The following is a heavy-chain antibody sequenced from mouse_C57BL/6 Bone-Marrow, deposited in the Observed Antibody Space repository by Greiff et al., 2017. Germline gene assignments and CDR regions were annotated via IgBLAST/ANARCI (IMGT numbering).Heavy chain of an antibody. V-gene: IGHV1-61*01. J-gene: IGHJ1*03. CDR1: GYTFTSYW. D-gene: IGHD1-1*01. CDR2: IYPSDSET. CDR3: ARLPLDYYGSSYPHWYFDV. Sequence: QVQLQQPGAELVRPGSSVKLSCKASGYTFTSYWMDWVKQRPGQGLEWIGNIYPSDSETHYNQKFKDKATLTVDKSSSTAYMQLSSLTSEDSAVXYCARLPLDYYGSSYPHWYFDVGGTGTSVTVSS.